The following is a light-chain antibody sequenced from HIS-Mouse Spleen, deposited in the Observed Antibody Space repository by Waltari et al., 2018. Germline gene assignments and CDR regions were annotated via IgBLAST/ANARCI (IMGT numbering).Light chain of an antibody. CDR1: SSNIGNTY. V-gene: IGLV1-51*01. CDR3: GTWDSSLSAVV. Sequence: QSVLTQPPSVSAAPGQKVTIPCSGSSSNIGNTYVSWYQQLPGTAPKLLIYDNNKRPSGIPDRSSGSKSGTSATLGITGLQTGDEADYYCGTWDSSLSAVVFGGGTKLTVL. J-gene: IGLJ2*01. CDR2: DNN.